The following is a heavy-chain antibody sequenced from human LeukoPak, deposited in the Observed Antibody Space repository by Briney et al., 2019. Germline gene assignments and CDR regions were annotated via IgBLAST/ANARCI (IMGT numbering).Heavy chain of an antibody. Sequence: GGSLRLSCAASGFTFSNYWMHWVRQAPGKGLEWVSAISGSGGSTYYADSVKGRFTISRDNSKNTLYLQMNSLRAEDTAVYYCAKKQGGWYGPFDYWGQGTLVTVSS. J-gene: IGHJ4*02. V-gene: IGHV3-23*01. CDR3: AKKQGGWYGPFDY. D-gene: IGHD6-19*01. CDR2: ISGSGGST. CDR1: GFTFSNYW.